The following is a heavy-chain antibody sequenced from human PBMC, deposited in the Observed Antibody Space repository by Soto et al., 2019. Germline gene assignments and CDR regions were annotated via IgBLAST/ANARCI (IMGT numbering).Heavy chain of an antibody. D-gene: IGHD6-13*01. CDR1: GFTFSSYA. J-gene: IGHJ4*02. CDR3: AQAPSIAEPGIDY. V-gene: IGHV3-23*01. CDR2: ISGSGGRT. Sequence: GGSLRLSCAASGFTFSSYAMTWVRQAPGKGLEWVSTISGSGGRTYYADSVKGRFTISRDNSKNTLYLQLNSLRTEDTAIYYCAQAPSIAEPGIDYWGQGTLVTVSS.